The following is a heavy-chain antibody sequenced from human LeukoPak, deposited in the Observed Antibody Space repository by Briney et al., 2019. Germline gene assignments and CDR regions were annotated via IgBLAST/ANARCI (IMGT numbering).Heavy chain of an antibody. J-gene: IGHJ4*02. CDR2: IRSRTNGGTS. CDR1: GFTFDDFA. CDR3: TYDSSGYNYYFDH. D-gene: IGHD3-22*01. Sequence: GGSRRLSGTASGFTFDDFAMTWVRQAPGKGLECIGFIRSRTNGGTSEYAASVKGRFTFSRDDSQSIAYLQMNSLKTEDTAVYFCTYDSSGYNYYFDHWGQGTLVTVSS. V-gene: IGHV3-49*04.